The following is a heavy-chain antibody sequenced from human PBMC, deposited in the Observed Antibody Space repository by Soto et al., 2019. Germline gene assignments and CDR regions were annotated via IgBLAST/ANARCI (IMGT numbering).Heavy chain of an antibody. CDR2: IIPIFGTA. Sequence: QVQLVQSGAEVKKPGSSVKVSCKASGGTFSSYAISWVRQAPGQGLEWMGGIIPIFGTANYAQKFQGRVTITADESTSTAYIELSTLRSVDTAVYYCARAFAEDYYDSSDYTLDYWGQGTLVTVSS. CDR1: GGTFSSYA. CDR3: ARAFAEDYYDSSDYTLDY. V-gene: IGHV1-69*01. D-gene: IGHD3-22*01. J-gene: IGHJ4*02.